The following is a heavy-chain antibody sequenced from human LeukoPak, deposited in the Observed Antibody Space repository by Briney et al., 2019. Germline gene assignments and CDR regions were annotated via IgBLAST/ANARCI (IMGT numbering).Heavy chain of an antibody. J-gene: IGHJ3*02. D-gene: IGHD1-26*01. CDR2: INHSGST. V-gene: IGHV4-34*01. CDR3: ARHREHGGSRRPPGGAFDI. Sequence: PSETLSLTCAVYGGSFSGYYWSWIRQPPGKGLEWIGEINHSGSTNYNPSLKSRVTISVDTSKNQFSLKLSSVTAADTAVYYCARHREHGGSRRPPGGAFDIWGQGTMVTVSS. CDR1: GGSFSGYY.